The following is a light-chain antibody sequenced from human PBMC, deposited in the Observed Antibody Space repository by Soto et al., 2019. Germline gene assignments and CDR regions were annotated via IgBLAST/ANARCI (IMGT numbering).Light chain of an antibody. Sequence: TQSPDTLSASVGDRVTITCRASQSIGNYLNWYQQRPGKAPKLLIYGTSSLQTGVPSRFSGNGSGTDFTLTIRSLQPEDIATYYCQQSYSAPAFGQGTRLEIK. CDR2: GTS. CDR1: QSIGNY. J-gene: IGKJ5*01. V-gene: IGKV1-39*01. CDR3: QQSYSAPA.